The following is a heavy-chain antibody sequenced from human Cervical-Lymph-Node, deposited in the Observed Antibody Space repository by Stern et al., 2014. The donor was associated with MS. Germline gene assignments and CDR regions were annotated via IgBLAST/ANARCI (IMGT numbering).Heavy chain of an antibody. CDR2: VWYDGSTA. D-gene: IGHD5-24*01. Sequence: VQLVESGGGVVQPGTSLRLSCAASGFTFRSYGMHWVRQAPGKGLEWVALVWYDGSTAYYRNSVKGRFNISRDNSNNTLFLQMNSLTAEDTAVYYCARGHIPYAYNYLFDYWGQGTLVTVSS. CDR1: GFTFRSYG. CDR3: ARGHIPYAYNYLFDY. J-gene: IGHJ4*02. V-gene: IGHV3-33*01.